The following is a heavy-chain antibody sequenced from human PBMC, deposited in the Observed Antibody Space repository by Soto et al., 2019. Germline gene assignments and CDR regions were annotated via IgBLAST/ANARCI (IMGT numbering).Heavy chain of an antibody. CDR3: AKNHLPQSYYDLPWFDP. CDR1: GFTFSDYY. J-gene: IGHJ5*02. D-gene: IGHD3-3*01. Sequence: GGSLSLSCAASGFTFSDYYMSWIRQAPGKGLEWVSYISSSSSYIYYADSVKGRFTISRDNSKNTLYLQMNSLRAEDTAVYYCAKNHLPQSYYDLPWFDPWGQGTLVTVSS. V-gene: IGHV3-11*06. CDR2: ISSSSSYI.